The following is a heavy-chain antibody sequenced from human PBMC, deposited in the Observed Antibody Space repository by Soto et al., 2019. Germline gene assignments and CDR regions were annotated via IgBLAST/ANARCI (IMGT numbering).Heavy chain of an antibody. CDR3: AKARETIVVVVAALDY. CDR1: GFTFSSYA. V-gene: IGHV3-23*01. CDR2: ISGSGGST. D-gene: IGHD2-15*01. J-gene: IGHJ4*02. Sequence: GGSLRLSCAASGFTFSSYAMSWVRQAPGKGLEWVSAISGSGGSTYYADSVKGRFTISRDNSKNTLYLQMNSLRAEDTAVYYCAKARETIVVVVAALDYWGQGTLVTVSS.